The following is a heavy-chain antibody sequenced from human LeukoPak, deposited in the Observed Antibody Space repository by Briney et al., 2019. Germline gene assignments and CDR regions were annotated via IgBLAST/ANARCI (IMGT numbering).Heavy chain of an antibody. D-gene: IGHD6-13*01. CDR3: ARALAAAVPIDY. J-gene: IGHJ4*02. Sequence: GGSLRLSCAASGFTFSSYGMHWVRQAPGKGLEWVAVIWYDGSNKYYADSVKGRFTISRDNSKNTLYPQMNSLRAEDTAVYYCARALAAAVPIDYWGQGTLVTVSS. CDR2: IWYDGSNK. V-gene: IGHV3-33*01. CDR1: GFTFSSYG.